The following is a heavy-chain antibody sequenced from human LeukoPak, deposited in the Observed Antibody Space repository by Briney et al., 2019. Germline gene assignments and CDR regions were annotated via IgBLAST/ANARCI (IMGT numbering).Heavy chain of an antibody. D-gene: IGHD6-19*01. Sequence: GASVKVSCKASGYTFTGYYMHWVRQAPGQGLEWMGRINPNSGGTNYAQKFQGRVTMTRDTPISTAYMELSRLRSDDTAVYYCARAGSSGWYWGRAFDIWGQGTMVTVSS. CDR2: INPNSGGT. CDR3: ARAGSSGWYWGRAFDI. CDR1: GYTFTGYY. V-gene: IGHV1-2*06. J-gene: IGHJ3*02.